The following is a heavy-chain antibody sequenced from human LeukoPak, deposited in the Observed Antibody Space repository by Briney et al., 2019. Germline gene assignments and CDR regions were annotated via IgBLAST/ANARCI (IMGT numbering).Heavy chain of an antibody. V-gene: IGHV3-30*02. D-gene: IGHD3-10*01. Sequence: GGSLRLSCAASGFTFSTYGMHWVRQAPGKGLEWVTFIRYDGSKKYYADSVKGRFTISRDNSKNTLYLQMNSLRAEDTAVYYCAKDSGWIGPWGQGTLVTVSS. CDR2: IRYDGSKK. CDR3: AKDSGWIGP. CDR1: GFTFSTYG. J-gene: IGHJ5*02.